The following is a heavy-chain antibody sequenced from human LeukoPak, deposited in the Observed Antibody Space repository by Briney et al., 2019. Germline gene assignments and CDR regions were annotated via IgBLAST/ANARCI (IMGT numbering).Heavy chain of an antibody. CDR2: IYYSGST. Sequence: PGGSLRLSRAASGFTFSSYAMSWVRQPPGKGLEWIGSIYYSGSTYYNPSLKSRVTISVDTSKNQFSLKLSSVTAADTAVYYCARSSGQWSDWGQGTLVTVSS. CDR1: GFTFSSYA. J-gene: IGHJ4*02. CDR3: ARSSGQWSD. V-gene: IGHV4-38-2*01. D-gene: IGHD3-10*01.